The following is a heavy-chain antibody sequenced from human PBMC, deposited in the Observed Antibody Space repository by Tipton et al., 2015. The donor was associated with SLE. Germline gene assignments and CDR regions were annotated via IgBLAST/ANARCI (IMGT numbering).Heavy chain of an antibody. CDR1: GASISSNSYS. D-gene: IGHD3-22*01. J-gene: IGHJ3*02. V-gene: IGHV4-39*07. Sequence: TLSLTCIVSGASISSNSYSWGWIRQPPGKGLEWIGIIHYSGSTYFSSSLKSRVTISVDRSKNQFSLKLSSVTAADTAVYYCARVFPYDSSPYRVLGPFDIWGQGTMVTVSS. CDR3: ARVFPYDSSPYRVLGPFDI. CDR2: IHYSGST.